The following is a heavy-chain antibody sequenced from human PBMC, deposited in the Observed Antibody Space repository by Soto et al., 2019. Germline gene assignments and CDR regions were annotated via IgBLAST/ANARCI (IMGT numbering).Heavy chain of an antibody. CDR3: ARGDREDIAVVVGVRPGEYGVDV. J-gene: IGHJ6*02. V-gene: IGHV3-30-3*01. D-gene: IGHD2-15*01. CDR1: GFTFRNYA. CDR2: ISYDGSNK. Sequence: QVQLVESGGGVVQPGRSLRLSCAASGFTFRNYAMHWVRQAPGKGLECVAVISYDGSNKFYRDYVKGRFTISRDNSKNTLYLQRNSLRYEDTAVYYCARGDREDIAVVVGVRPGEYGVDVWGQGTRVTVSS.